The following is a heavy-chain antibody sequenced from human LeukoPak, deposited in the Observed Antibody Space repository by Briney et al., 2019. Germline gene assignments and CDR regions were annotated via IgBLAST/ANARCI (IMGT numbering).Heavy chain of an antibody. CDR3: AREICSSTSCHYYGMDV. J-gene: IGHJ6*02. V-gene: IGHV1-46*01. CDR1: GGTFSSYA. D-gene: IGHD2-2*01. Sequence: GASVKVSCKASGGTFSSYAISWVRQAPGQGLEWMGIINPSGGSTSYAQKFQGRVTMTRDTSTSTVYMELSSLRSEDTAVYYCAREICSSTSCHYYGMDVWGQGTTVTVSS. CDR2: INPSGGST.